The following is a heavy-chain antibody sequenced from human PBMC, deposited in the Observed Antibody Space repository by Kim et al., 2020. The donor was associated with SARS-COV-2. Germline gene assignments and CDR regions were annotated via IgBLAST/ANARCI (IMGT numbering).Heavy chain of an antibody. J-gene: IGHJ6*02. Sequence: TDYAAPVKGRFTISRDDSKNTLYLQMNSLKTEDTAVYYCTTGSRGGGMDVWGQGTTVTVSS. CDR2: T. CDR3: TTGSRGGGMDV. V-gene: IGHV3-15*01. D-gene: IGHD6-13*01.